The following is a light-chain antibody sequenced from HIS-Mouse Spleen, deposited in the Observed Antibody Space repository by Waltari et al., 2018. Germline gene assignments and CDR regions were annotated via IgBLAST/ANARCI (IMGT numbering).Light chain of an antibody. V-gene: IGKV1-16*02. CDR2: AAS. CDR1: QGIRKY. CDR3: QXYNSYPLT. J-gene: IGKJ4*01. Sequence: DIXMTQSXXXXXXSVXXRVTITCXASQGIRKYLAXXQQKPGNAPKSLIYAASLLQXXVXXXXSGSGSXTDXXLTXSSLQPXDFATYXXQXYNSYPLTFGGGTKVEIK.